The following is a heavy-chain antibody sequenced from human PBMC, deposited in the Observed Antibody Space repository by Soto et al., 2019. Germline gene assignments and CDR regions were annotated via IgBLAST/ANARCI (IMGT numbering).Heavy chain of an antibody. J-gene: IGHJ4*01. CDR3: VKGNQLLRCYFEF. CDR1: GLTFSNYA. Sequence: GGSLRLSCSVSGLTFSNYATHWVRQAPGKGLEYVSGITSDGDSTWHADSVKDRFTISRDNSKNTLFLQMCSLRGEDTAIYYCVKGNQLLRCYFEFWGPGTLVTVSS. D-gene: IGHD2-15*01. V-gene: IGHV3-64D*06. CDR2: ITSDGDST.